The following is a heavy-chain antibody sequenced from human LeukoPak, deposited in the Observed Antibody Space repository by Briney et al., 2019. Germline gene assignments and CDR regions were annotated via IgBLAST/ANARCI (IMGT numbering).Heavy chain of an antibody. V-gene: IGHV3-30-3*01. J-gene: IGHJ2*01. Sequence: GGSLRLSYAASGFTFSSYAMHWVRQAPGKGLEWVAVISYDGSNKYYADSVKGRFTISRDNSKNTLYLQMNSLRAEDTAVYYCARGDYGDTAAWYFDLWGRGTLVTVSS. CDR2: ISYDGSNK. CDR3: ARGDYGDTAAWYFDL. CDR1: GFTFSSYA. D-gene: IGHD4-17*01.